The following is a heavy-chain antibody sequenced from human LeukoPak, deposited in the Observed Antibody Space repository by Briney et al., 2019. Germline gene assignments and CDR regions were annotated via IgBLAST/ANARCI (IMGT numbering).Heavy chain of an antibody. CDR3: ARNERRAQKDTYYAYFYYMDV. J-gene: IGHJ6*03. CDR2: IYHSGST. V-gene: IGHV4-38-2*02. CDR1: GYSISSGYY. Sequence: PSETLSLTCTVSGYSISSGYYWGWIRQPPGKGLEWIGSIYHSGSTYYNPSLKSRVTISVDTSRNQFSLKLSSATAADTAVYYCARNERRAQKDTYYAYFYYMDVWGKGSTVTVSS. D-gene: IGHD6-25*01.